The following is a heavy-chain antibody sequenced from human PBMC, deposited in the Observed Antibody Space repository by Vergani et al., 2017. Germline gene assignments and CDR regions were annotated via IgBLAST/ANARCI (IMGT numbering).Heavy chain of an antibody. CDR2: INHSGST. V-gene: IGHV4-34*01. J-gene: IGHJ6*03. D-gene: IGHD5-24*01. CDR3: ARRRSYYYYYMDV. Sequence: QVQLQQWGAGLLKPSETPSLTCAVYGGSFSGYYWSWIRQPPGKGLEWIGEINHSGSTNYNPSLKSRVTISVDTSKNQFSLKLSSVTAADTAVYYCARRRSYYYYYMDVWGKGTTVTVSS. CDR1: GGSFSGYY.